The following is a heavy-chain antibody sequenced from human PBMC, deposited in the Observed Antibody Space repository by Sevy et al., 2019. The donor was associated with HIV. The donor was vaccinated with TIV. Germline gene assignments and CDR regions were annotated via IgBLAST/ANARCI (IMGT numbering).Heavy chain of an antibody. J-gene: IGHJ4*02. Sequence: GGSLRLSCAASGFTFSDYYMSWVRQAPGKGREGVANINKDGSEKYYVDSVKGRFTLSRDNAKNSLYLQMNSLRAEDTDVYYCALDSSGFYDWGQGTLVTVSS. CDR3: ALDSSGFYD. CDR1: GFTFSDYY. CDR2: INKDGSEK. D-gene: IGHD3-3*01. V-gene: IGHV3-7*01.